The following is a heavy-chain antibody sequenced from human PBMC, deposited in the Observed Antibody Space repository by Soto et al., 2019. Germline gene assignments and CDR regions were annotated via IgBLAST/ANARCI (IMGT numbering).Heavy chain of an antibody. CDR3: ARGPGIAAAGRPDYFDY. V-gene: IGHV3-30-3*01. CDR2: ISYDGSNK. CDR1: GFTFSSYA. D-gene: IGHD6-13*01. J-gene: IGHJ4*02. Sequence: GGSLRLSCAASGFTFSSYAMHWVRQAPGKGLEWVAVISYDGSNKYYADSVKGRFTISRDNSKNTLYLQMNSLRAEDTAVYYCARGPGIAAAGRPDYFDYWGQGTLVTVSS.